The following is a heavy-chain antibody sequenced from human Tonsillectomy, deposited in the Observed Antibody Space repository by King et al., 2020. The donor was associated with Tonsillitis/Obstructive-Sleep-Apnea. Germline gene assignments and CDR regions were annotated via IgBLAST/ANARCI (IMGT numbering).Heavy chain of an antibody. CDR3: ARDHYSSSWSAHGYYYGMDV. D-gene: IGHD6-13*01. CDR1: GYTFTYYG. J-gene: IGHJ6*02. Sequence: QLVQSGAEVKKPGASGRVSCKASGYTFTYYGNSWVRQAHGQGLEWMGWISAYNGDTNYAQKLQGRVNVTTDTSTGTAYMDLRSLRSDDTAVYYCARDHYSSSWSAHGYYYGMDVWGQGTTITVSS. CDR2: ISAYNGDT. V-gene: IGHV1-18*01.